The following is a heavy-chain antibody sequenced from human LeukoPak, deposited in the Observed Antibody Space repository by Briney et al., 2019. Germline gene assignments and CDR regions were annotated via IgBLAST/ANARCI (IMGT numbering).Heavy chain of an antibody. D-gene: IGHD3-10*01. J-gene: IGHJ4*02. CDR1: GFTFSSYA. V-gene: IGHV3-23*01. Sequence: GGSLRLSCAASGFTFSSYAMSWVRQAPGKGLECSSGFSGSGGSTYYADSVKGRFTISRDNSKNTLYLQMNSLRAEDTAVYYCAKDRSLGLLWFGELLSAYFDYWGQGTLVTVSS. CDR3: AKDRSLGLLWFGELLSAYFDY. CDR2: FSGSGGST.